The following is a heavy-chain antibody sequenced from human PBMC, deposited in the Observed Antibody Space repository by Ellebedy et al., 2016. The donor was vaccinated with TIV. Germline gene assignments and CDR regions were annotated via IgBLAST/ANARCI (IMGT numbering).Heavy chain of an antibody. CDR2: IYSTGAT. Sequence: PSETLSLTCTVSGGSITDYYWSWIRQPPGKGLEWIGYIYSTGATNYSPSLKSRVTISIDTSKQQFSMRLFSVTAADTAVYYCAREGAGEREGRGAARRSYRYDMDVWGQGTTVTVSS. V-gene: IGHV4-59*01. CDR3: AREGAGEREGRGAARRSYRYDMDV. J-gene: IGHJ6*02. CDR1: GGSITDYY. D-gene: IGHD3-10*01.